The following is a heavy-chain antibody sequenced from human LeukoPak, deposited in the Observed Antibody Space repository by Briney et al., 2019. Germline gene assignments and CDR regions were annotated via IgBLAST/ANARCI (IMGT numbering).Heavy chain of an antibody. CDR3: AKGFGVVPAAMIDY. CDR1: GFTFSSYG. D-gene: IGHD2-2*01. Sequence: GRSLRLSCAASGFTFSSYGMHWVRQAPGKGLEWVAVISYDGSNKYYADSVKGRFTISRDNSKNTLYLQMNSLRAEDTAVYYCAKGFGVVPAAMIDYWGQGTLVTVSS. J-gene: IGHJ4*02. CDR2: ISYDGSNK. V-gene: IGHV3-30*18.